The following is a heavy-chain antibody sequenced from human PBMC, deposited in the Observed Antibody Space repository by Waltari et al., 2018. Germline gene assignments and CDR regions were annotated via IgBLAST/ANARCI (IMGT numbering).Heavy chain of an antibody. CDR3: ARGLGVRFLEWLSAPYYYYYYMDV. CDR1: GGSFSGYY. D-gene: IGHD3-3*01. CDR2: INHSGST. Sequence: QVQLQQWGAGLLKPSETLSLTCAVYGGSFSGYYWSWIRQPPGKGLEWIGEINHSGSTNYNPSLKSRVTISVDTSKNQFSLKLSSVTAADTAVYYCARGLGVRFLEWLSAPYYYYYYMDVWGKGTTVTVSS. V-gene: IGHV4-34*01. J-gene: IGHJ6*03.